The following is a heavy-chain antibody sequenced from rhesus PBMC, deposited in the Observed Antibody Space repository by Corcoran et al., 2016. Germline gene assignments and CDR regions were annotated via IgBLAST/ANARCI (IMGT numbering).Heavy chain of an antibody. CDR2: IYGSSGST. D-gene: IGHD5-36*01. CDR1: GGSISSGYD. V-gene: IGHV4-76*01. J-gene: IGHJ6*01. Sequence: QVQLQESGPGVVKPSETLSLTCAVSGGSISSGYDWSWIRQLPGKGLEWFGYIYGSSGSTTYNPPLNNRVTISKDASKNQFSLKLSSVTAADTAVYYCARFDMGTATYGLDSWGQGVVVTVSS. CDR3: ARFDMGTATYGLDS.